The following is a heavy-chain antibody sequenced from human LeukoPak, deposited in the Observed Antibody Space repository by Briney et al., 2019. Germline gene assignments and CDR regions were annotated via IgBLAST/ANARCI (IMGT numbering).Heavy chain of an antibody. Sequence: ASVKVSCKASGGTFSSYAISWVRQAPGQGLEWMGRIIPILGIANYAQKFQGRVTITADKSTSTAYMELSSLRSEDTAVYYCARLGILGATKNYFDYWGQGTLVTVSS. J-gene: IGHJ4*02. V-gene: IGHV1-69*04. CDR2: IIPILGIA. CDR3: ARLGILGATKNYFDY. D-gene: IGHD1-26*01. CDR1: GGTFSSYA.